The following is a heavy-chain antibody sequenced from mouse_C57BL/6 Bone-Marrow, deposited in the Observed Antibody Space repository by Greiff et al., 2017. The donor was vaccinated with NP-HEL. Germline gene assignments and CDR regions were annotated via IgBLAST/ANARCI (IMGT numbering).Heavy chain of an antibody. CDR2: IRSKSNNYAT. Sequence: EVKVVESGGGLVQPKGSLKLSCAASGFSFNTYAMNWVRQAPGKGLEWVARIRSKSNNYATYYADSVKDRFTISRDDSESMLYLQMNNLKTEDTAMYYCVRTGPYFDYWGQGTTLTVSS. D-gene: IGHD4-1*01. V-gene: IGHV10-1*01. CDR1: GFSFNTYA. CDR3: VRTGPYFDY. J-gene: IGHJ2*01.